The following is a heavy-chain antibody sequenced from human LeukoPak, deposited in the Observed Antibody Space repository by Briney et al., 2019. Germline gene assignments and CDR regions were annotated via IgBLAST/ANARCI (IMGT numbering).Heavy chain of an antibody. CDR2: IWYDGDNK. Sequence: GRSLRLSCAASGFTFSNYGMHWVRQAPGKGLEWVAVIWYDGDNKYYADSVKGRFTISRDNSKNTLYLQMNSLRAEDTALYYCARIPPRSSSWYYFDYWGQGTLVTVSS. CDR3: ARIPPRSSSWYYFDY. J-gene: IGHJ4*02. D-gene: IGHD6-13*01. V-gene: IGHV3-33*01. CDR1: GFTFSNYG.